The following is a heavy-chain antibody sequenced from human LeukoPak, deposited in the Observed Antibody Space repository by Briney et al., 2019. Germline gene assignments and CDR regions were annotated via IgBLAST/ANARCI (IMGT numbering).Heavy chain of an antibody. CDR1: RFTFSNYG. Sequence: GGSLRLSCAASRFTFSNYGVSWVRQAPGKGLEWVSYINSRSSTIYYADSVRGRFTISRDNAKNSLCLQMNSLKAEDTAIYYCAREVGTPQAFDIWGQGTMVTVSS. J-gene: IGHJ3*02. D-gene: IGHD1-26*01. V-gene: IGHV3-48*01. CDR2: INSRSSTI. CDR3: AREVGTPQAFDI.